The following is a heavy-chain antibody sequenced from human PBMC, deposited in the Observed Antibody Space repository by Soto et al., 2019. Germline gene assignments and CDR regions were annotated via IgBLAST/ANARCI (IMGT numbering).Heavy chain of an antibody. CDR2: ISHDERTT. J-gene: IGHJ4*02. Sequence: PGGSLRLSCAASGFTLSNYWMHWIRQAPGKGLVWVSRISHDERTTTYADSVKGRSTISRDNAKNTVFLEMKSLRAEDTAVYYCARGGASHAHPPDHWGQGTLVTVSS. D-gene: IGHD2-8*01. V-gene: IGHV3-74*03. CDR3: ARGGASHAHPPDH. CDR1: GFTLSNYW.